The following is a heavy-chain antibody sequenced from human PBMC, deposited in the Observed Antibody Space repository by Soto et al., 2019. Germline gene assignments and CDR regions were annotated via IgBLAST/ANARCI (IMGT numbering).Heavy chain of an antibody. J-gene: IGHJ4*02. CDR2: IYYSGST. CDR3: ARSPPGGPFDY. D-gene: IGHD3-16*01. V-gene: IGHV4-61*01. Sequence: SETLSLTCTVSGGSVSSGSYYWSWIRQPPGKGLEWIGYIYYSGSTNYNPSLKSRVTISVDTSKNQFSLKLSSVTAADTAVYYCARSPPGGPFDYWGQGTLVTVSS. CDR1: GGSVSSGSYY.